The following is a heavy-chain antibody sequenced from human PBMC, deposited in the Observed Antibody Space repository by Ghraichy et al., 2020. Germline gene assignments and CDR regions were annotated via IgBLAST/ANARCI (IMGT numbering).Heavy chain of an antibody. D-gene: IGHD4-17*01. CDR3: ARGGDYLEY. V-gene: IGHV3-7*03. J-gene: IGHJ4*02. CDR1: GFTFSSYW. Sequence: GGSLRLSCVASGFTFSSYWMSWVRQAPGKGLEWVANIKQVGSEKYYVDSVKGRFTISRDNAKNSLYLQMNTLGAEDTAVYYCARGGDYLEYWGQGTLVTVSS. CDR2: IKQVGSEK.